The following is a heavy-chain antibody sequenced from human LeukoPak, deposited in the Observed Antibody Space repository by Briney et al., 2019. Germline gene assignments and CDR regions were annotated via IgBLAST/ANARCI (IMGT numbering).Heavy chain of an antibody. Sequence: PSPTLSPTCTVAGVSISSSNSYWAWIRQPPGKGLEWIGTIYYTGNTYYNASLKSRVTISIDTSKNKISLRLTSVTATDTAMYYCARQTGSGLFTLPGGQGTLVTVAS. CDR1: GVSISSSNSY. D-gene: IGHD3/OR15-3a*01. CDR2: IYYTGNT. V-gene: IGHV4-39*01. J-gene: IGHJ4*02. CDR3: ARQTGSGLFTLP.